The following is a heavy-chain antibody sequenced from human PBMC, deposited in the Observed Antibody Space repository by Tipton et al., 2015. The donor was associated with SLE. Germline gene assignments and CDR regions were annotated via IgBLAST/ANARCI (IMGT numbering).Heavy chain of an antibody. CDR3: ARGRGWLDY. CDR1: GGSISFYY. D-gene: IGHD6-19*01. J-gene: IGHJ4*02. CDR2: LKHSGST. Sequence: TLSLTCTVSGGSISFYYWSWIRQPLGKGLEWIGELKHSGSTNYNPSLKSRVTISLDTSKNQFSRKVSSVTAADTAVYYCARGRGWLDYWGQGTQVTVSS. V-gene: IGHV4-34*01.